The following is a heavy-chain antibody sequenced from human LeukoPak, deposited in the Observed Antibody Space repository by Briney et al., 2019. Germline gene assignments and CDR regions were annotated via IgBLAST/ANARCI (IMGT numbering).Heavy chain of an antibody. CDR1: GGSICSYY. J-gene: IGHJ4*02. Sequence: SETLSLTCTVSGGSICSYYWSWIRQPPGKGLEWIGYIYYSGSTNYNPSLKSRVTISVDTSKNQFSLKLSSVTAADTAVYYCARGYYGDYLNYFDYWGRGTLVTVSS. D-gene: IGHD4-17*01. V-gene: IGHV4-59*08. CDR3: ARGYYGDYLNYFDY. CDR2: IYYSGST.